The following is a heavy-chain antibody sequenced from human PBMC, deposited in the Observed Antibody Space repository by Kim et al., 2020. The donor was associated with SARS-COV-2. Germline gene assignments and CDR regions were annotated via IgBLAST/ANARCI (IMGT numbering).Heavy chain of an antibody. D-gene: IGHD3-16*02. CDR2: INSNGGTT. Sequence: ASVKVSCKSSGYTFTSYYMHWVRQAPGQGLEWMGIINSNGGTTSYAQKFQGRVTMTRDTSTSTVYMELSSLRSEDTAVYYCARADDYIWGSYRHFDYWGQGTLVTVSS. CDR1: GYTFTSYY. CDR3: ARADDYIWGSYRHFDY. J-gene: IGHJ4*02. V-gene: IGHV1-46*01.